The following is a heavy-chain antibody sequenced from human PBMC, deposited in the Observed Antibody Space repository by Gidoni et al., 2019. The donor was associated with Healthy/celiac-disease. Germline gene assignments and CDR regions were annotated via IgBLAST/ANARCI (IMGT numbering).Heavy chain of an antibody. J-gene: IGHJ1*01. CDR2: ISGSDGTR. Sequence: EVQLLESGGGLIQPGGSLRLSCAASGFTFSSYAMSWVRQAPGKGLEWVSGISGSDGTRYYADPVKGRFTISRDNFKNTLYLQMNSLRAEDTAVYYCAKETESGYSSSWYAEYFQHWGQGTLVTVSS. CDR3: AKETESGYSSSWYAEYFQH. CDR1: GFTFSSYA. D-gene: IGHD6-13*01. V-gene: IGHV3-23*01.